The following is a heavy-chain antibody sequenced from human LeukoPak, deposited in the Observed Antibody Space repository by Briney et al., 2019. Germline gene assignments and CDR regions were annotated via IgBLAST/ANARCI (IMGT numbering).Heavy chain of an antibody. CDR2: IKSKTDGGTT. CDR1: GFTFSNAW. J-gene: IGHJ4*02. CDR3: TRRVGFLEWLGFDY. D-gene: IGHD3-3*01. V-gene: IGHV3-15*01. Sequence: GGSLRLSCAASGFTFSNAWMSWVRQAPGKGLEWVGRIKSKTDGGTTDYAAPVKGRFTISRDDSKNTLYLQMNSLKTEDTAVYYCTRRVGFLEWLGFDYWGQETLVTVSS.